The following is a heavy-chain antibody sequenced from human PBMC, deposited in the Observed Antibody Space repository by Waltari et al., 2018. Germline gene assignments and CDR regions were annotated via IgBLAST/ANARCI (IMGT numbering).Heavy chain of an antibody. J-gene: IGHJ2*01. CDR1: GFTFSSYG. D-gene: IGHD2-21*01. V-gene: IGHV3-30*18. Sequence: LVESGGGVVQPGRSLRLSCAASGFTFSSYGMHWVRQAPGKGLEWVAVIWYDGSNKYYADSVKGRFTISRDNSKNTLYLQMNSLRAEDTAMYYCAKDLRKRIPLSDWYFDLWGRGTLVTVSS. CDR3: AKDLRKRIPLSDWYFDL. CDR2: IWYDGSNK.